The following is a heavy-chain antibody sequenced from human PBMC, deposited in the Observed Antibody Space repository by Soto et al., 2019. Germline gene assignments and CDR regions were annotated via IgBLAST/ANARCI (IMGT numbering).Heavy chain of an antibody. CDR1: GFTFSSYS. V-gene: IGHV3-21*01. CDR2: ITTSSTSI. CDR3: AGVQWLASPL. J-gene: IGHJ3*01. Sequence: EVQLVESGGGLVKPGGSLRLSCAASGFTFSSYSMNWVRQAPGKGLEWVSTITTSSTSIYYADSVKGRFTISRDNSKNSLYLQMNRLRVEDTAVYYCAGVQWLASPLWGQGTMVTVSS. D-gene: IGHD6-19*01.